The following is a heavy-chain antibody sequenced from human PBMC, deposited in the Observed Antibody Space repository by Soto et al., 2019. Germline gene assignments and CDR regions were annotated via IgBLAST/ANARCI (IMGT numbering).Heavy chain of an antibody. Sequence: PGGTLRLSCSASGFTFCNVWLSWVCQGPGKGLEWLGRIKSRTENETTDYASPARGRFIISRDDSKNMLYLQLNSLKSEDTGVYYFDTVLPHANSGFEYWGQR. J-gene: IGHJ4*02. CDR1: GFTFCNVW. D-gene: IGHD1-26*01. CDR2: IKSRTENETT. V-gene: IGHV3-15*01. CDR3: DTVLPHANSGFEY.